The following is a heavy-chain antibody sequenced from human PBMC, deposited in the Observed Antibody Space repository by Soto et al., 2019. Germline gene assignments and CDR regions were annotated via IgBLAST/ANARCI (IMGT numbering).Heavy chain of an antibody. J-gene: IGHJ4*02. D-gene: IGHD3-10*01. V-gene: IGHV1-2*02. CDR2: INPNSGGT. Sequence: GASVKVSCKASGYTFTGYYMHWVRQAPGQGLEWMGWINPNSGGTNYAQKFQGRVTMTRDTSISTAYMELSRLRSDDTAVYYCARRKITMVRGVLAPFDYWGQGTPVTVSS. CDR3: ARRKITMVRGVLAPFDY. CDR1: GYTFTGYY.